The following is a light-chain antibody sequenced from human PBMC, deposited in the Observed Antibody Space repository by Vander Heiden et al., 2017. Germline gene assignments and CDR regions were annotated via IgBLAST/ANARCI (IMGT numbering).Light chain of an antibody. V-gene: IGLV1-47*01. CDR3: AAWDDGLSGV. CDR2: RNN. Sequence: QSVLTQPPSASGTPGQRVTISCSGSSSNIGSNYVYWYQQLPGTAPKLLIYRNNQRPSGVPDRFSGSKSGTSASLAISGLRSEDEADYYCAAWDDGLSGVFGTGTKVTVL. CDR1: SSNIGSNY. J-gene: IGLJ1*01.